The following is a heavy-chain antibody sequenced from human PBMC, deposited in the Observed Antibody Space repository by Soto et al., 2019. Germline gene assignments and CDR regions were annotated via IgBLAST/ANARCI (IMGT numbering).Heavy chain of an antibody. CDR3: VRGGSNYAS. J-gene: IGHJ5*02. CDR1: GFTFSESW. CDR2: IKPDESEK. V-gene: IGHV3-7*01. D-gene: IGHD4-4*01. Sequence: AVGSLRLSCTASGFTFSESWMTWVRQAPGKGLEWVARIKPDESEKKYADSVKGRFSISRDNAKNSMYLQMDSLRGEDTAVYYCVRGGSNYASWGQGTLVTVSS.